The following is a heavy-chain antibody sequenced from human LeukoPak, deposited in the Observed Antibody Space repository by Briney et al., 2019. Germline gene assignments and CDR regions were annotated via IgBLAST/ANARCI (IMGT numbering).Heavy chain of an antibody. CDR2: ISYDGSNK. V-gene: IGHV3-30-3*02. CDR3: AKHRRSSLVTAYFDS. Sequence: GGSLRLSCAASGFTFSSYAMHWVRQAPGKGLEWVAVISYDGSNKYYADSVKGRFTISRDNSKNTLYLQLNSLRVDDAAIYYCAKHRRSSLVTAYFDSWGQGTLVTVSS. J-gene: IGHJ4*02. D-gene: IGHD2-21*02. CDR1: GFTFSSYA.